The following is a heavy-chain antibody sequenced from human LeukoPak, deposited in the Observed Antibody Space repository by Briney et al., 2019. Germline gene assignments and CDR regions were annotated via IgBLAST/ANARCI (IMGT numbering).Heavy chain of an antibody. Sequence: PSETLSFTCAVYGGSFSGYYWSWIRQPPGKGLEWIGEINHSGSTNYNPSLKSRVTISVDTSKNQFSLKLSSVTAADTAVYYCASEYYDILTGYQDWFDPWGQGTLVTVSS. CDR3: ASEYYDILTGYQDWFDP. CDR1: GGSFSGYY. CDR2: INHSGST. J-gene: IGHJ5*02. V-gene: IGHV4-34*01. D-gene: IGHD3-9*01.